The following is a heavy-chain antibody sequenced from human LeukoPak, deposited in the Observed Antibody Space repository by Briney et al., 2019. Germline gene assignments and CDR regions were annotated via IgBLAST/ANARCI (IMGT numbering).Heavy chain of an antibody. D-gene: IGHD2-2*02. Sequence: PSETLSLTCAVYGGSFSGYYWSWIRQPPGKGLEWIGEINHSGSTNYNPSLKSRVTISVDTSKNQFSLKLSSVTAADTAVYYCARHFRDCSSTSCYTVNGFDIWGQGTMVTVSS. V-gene: IGHV4-34*01. CDR3: ARHFRDCSSTSCYTVNGFDI. CDR1: GGSFSGYY. CDR2: INHSGST. J-gene: IGHJ3*02.